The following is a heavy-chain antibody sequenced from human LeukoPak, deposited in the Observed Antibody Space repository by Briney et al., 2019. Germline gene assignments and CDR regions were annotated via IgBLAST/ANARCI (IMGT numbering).Heavy chain of an antibody. CDR1: GYSISSGYF. CDR2: IFHTGST. V-gene: IGHV4-38-2*02. J-gene: IGHJ6*03. CDR3: ARTTMVRGTYYMDV. D-gene: IGHD3-10*01. Sequence: SETLSLTCNVSGYSISSGYFWGWIRQPPGKGLEWIGCIFHTGSTYYNPSLKSRVTISVDTSKNQFSLKLSSVTAADTAVYYCARTTMVRGTYYMDVWGKGTTVTVSS.